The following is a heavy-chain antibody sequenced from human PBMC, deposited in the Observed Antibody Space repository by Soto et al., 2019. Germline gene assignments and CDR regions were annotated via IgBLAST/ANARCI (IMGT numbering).Heavy chain of an antibody. CDR3: TRGSGSAEVFDI. Sequence: QVQLVQSGVEVKKPGSSVKVSCKASGGSFRTYTVFWVRQAPGQGLEWMGRIIPMFEIANYSERFQCRVTFNADKSTGTVYIEMITLTSADTSIYFCTRGSGSAEVFDIWGQGTLVTVSP. CDR2: IIPMFEIA. V-gene: IGHV1-69*02. J-gene: IGHJ3*02. D-gene: IGHD6-25*01. CDR1: GGSFRTYT.